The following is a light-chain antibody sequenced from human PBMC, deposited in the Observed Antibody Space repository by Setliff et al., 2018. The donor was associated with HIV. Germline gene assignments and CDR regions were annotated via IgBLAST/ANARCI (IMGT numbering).Light chain of an antibody. CDR2: RDD. Sequence: QSVLIQPPAASGTPGQRITISCSGGSQNIGTNYVYWYQQLPGATPKLLIYRDDQRTSGVPDRFSGSRSGPSASLTISGIPSDDEADYHCATWDDSVGGGVFGGGTKVTVL. V-gene: IGLV1-47*01. CDR1: SQNIGTNY. CDR3: ATWDDSVGGGV. J-gene: IGLJ3*02.